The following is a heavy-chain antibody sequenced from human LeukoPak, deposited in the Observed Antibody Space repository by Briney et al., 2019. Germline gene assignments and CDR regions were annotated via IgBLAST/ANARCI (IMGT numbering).Heavy chain of an antibody. Sequence: ASLKVSCNASGGTFSSDAISWVRQAPGQGLEWMGWIIPIFGTANYAQKFQGRVTITADESTSTAYMELSSLRSEDTAVYYCASQVLGDSSGYYDYGMDVWGQGTTVTVSS. D-gene: IGHD3-22*01. CDR3: ASQVLGDSSGYYDYGMDV. J-gene: IGHJ6*02. V-gene: IGHV1-69*01. CDR1: GGTFSSDA. CDR2: IIPIFGTA.